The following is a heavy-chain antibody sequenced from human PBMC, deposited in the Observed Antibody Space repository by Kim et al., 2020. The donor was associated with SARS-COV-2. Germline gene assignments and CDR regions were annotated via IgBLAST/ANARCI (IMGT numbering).Heavy chain of an antibody. D-gene: IGHD5-12*01. J-gene: IGHJ4*02. Sequence: SETLSLTCAVYGGSFSGYYWSWIRQPPGKGLEWIGEINHSGSTNYNPSLKSRVTISVDTSKNQFSLKLSSVTAADTAVYYCARSAEWLRFSSPPDYWGQGTLVTVSS. CDR1: GGSFSGYY. V-gene: IGHV4-34*01. CDR2: INHSGST. CDR3: ARSAEWLRFSSPPDY.